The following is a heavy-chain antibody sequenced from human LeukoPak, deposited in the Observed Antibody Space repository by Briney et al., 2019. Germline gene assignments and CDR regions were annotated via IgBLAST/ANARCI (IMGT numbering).Heavy chain of an antibody. CDR2: IIPIFGTA. CDR1: GGTFSSYA. CDR3: ARGRDYYDSSYYFDY. D-gene: IGHD3-22*01. J-gene: IGHJ4*02. Sequence: SVKVSCKASGGTFSSYAISWVRQAPGQGLEWMEGIIPIFGTANYAQKFQGRVTITADESTSTAYMELSSLRSEDTAVYYCARGRDYYDSSYYFDYWGQGTLVTVSS. V-gene: IGHV1-69*13.